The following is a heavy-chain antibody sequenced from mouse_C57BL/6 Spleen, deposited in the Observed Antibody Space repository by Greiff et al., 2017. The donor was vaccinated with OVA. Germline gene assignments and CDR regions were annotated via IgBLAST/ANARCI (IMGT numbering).Heavy chain of an antibody. CDR1: GFTFSDYG. CDR3: ARAGYYGSSPYWYFDV. D-gene: IGHD1-1*01. V-gene: IGHV5-17*01. J-gene: IGHJ1*03. CDR2: ISSGSSTI. Sequence: DVHLVESGGGLVKPGGSLKLSCAASGFTFSDYGMHWVRQAPEKGLEWVAYISSGSSTIYYADTVKGRFTISRDNAKNTLFLQMTSLRSEDTAMYYCARAGYYGSSPYWYFDVWGTGTTVTVSS.